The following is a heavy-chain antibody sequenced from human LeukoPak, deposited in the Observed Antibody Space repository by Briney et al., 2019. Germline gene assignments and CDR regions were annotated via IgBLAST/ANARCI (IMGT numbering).Heavy chain of an antibody. CDR1: GYSFTSYG. J-gene: IGHJ6*02. Sequence: ASVKVSCKASGYSFTSYGISWVRQAPGQGLGWMGWISAYNGNTNYAQKLQGRVTMTTDTSTSTAYMELRSLRSDDTAVYYCARAGFSSSWYGPSMDVWGQGTTVTVSS. V-gene: IGHV1-18*01. D-gene: IGHD6-13*01. CDR3: ARAGFSSSWYGPSMDV. CDR2: ISAYNGNT.